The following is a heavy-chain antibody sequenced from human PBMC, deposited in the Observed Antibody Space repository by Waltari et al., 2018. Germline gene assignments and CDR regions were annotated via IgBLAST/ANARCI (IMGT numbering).Heavy chain of an antibody. Sequence: ISWVRQAPGQGLEWMGRIIPIFGTANYAQKFQGRVTITADESTSTAYMELSSLRSEDTAVYYCARDPGQNRIVVVGDYYYYGMDVWGQGTTVTVSS. V-gene: IGHV1-69*15. J-gene: IGHJ6*02. CDR2: IIPIFGTA. D-gene: IGHD3-22*01. CDR3: ARDPGQNRIVVVGDYYYYGMDV.